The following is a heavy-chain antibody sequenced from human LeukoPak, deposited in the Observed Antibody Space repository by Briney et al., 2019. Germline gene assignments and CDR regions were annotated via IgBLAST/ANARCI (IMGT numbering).Heavy chain of an antibody. Sequence: PSETLSLTCTVSGGSISSYYWSWIRQPPGKGLEWIGYIYYSGSTYYNPSLKSRVTISVDTSKNQFSLKLSSVTAADTAVYYCASNYDILTGYGAWGQGTLVTVSS. CDR3: ASNYDILTGYGA. D-gene: IGHD3-9*01. CDR2: IYYSGST. J-gene: IGHJ4*02. CDR1: GGSISSYY. V-gene: IGHV4-59*08.